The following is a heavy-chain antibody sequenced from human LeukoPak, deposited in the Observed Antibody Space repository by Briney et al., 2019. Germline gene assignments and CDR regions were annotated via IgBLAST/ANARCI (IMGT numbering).Heavy chain of an antibody. CDR3: ARDLGKIADYYFDY. CDR2: VASDGRDK. D-gene: IGHD2-21*01. CDR1: GFTFSNYA. Sequence: GGYLRLYCAASGFTFSNYAFHWVRQAPGKRLEWVAVVASDGRDKHFADSVKGRFTISRDNSKNTLYLQMNSLRPEDTAVYFCARDLGKIADYYFDYWGQGSLVTVSS. J-gene: IGHJ4*02. V-gene: IGHV3-30*14.